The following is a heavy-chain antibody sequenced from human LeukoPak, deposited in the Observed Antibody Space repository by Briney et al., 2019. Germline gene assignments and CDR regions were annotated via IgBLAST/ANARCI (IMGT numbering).Heavy chain of an antibody. CDR3: ARGARYYDSSGPKPFDP. Sequence: SETLSLTCTVSGGSISSGDYYWSWIRQPPGKGLEWIGYIYYSGSTYYNPSLKSRVTISVDTSKNQFSLKLSSVTAADTAVYYCARGARYYDSSGPKPFDPWGQGTLVTVSS. CDR2: IYYSGST. J-gene: IGHJ5*02. CDR1: GGSISSGDYY. V-gene: IGHV4-30-4*01. D-gene: IGHD3-22*01.